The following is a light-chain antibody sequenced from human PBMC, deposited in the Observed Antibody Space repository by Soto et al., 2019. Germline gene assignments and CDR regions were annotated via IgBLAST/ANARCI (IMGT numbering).Light chain of an antibody. CDR2: GAS. V-gene: IGKV3-20*01. Sequence: DIVMRQSPATLTVSPGERATLSCRASRSVSSSYLAWYQQKPGQAPRLLIYGASSRATGTPDRFSGSGSGTDFTLTINRLEPEDFALYYCQQYGSSPPTSGQ. J-gene: IGKJ1*01. CDR1: RSVSSSY. CDR3: QQYGSSPPT.